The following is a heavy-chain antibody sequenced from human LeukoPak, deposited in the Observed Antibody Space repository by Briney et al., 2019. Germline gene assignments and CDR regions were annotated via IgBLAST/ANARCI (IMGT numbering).Heavy chain of an antibody. D-gene: IGHD3-9*01. V-gene: IGHV1-69*13. Sequence: GASVKVSCKASGDSFKIYVINWVRQAPGQGLEWMGGILPIFGSAIYAQHFRGRLTITAAESTNTAYMELHRLRSDDTALYYCARAEDQGRYFDWLPGFDPWGQGTLVTVSS. J-gene: IGHJ5*02. CDR2: ILPIFGSA. CDR1: GDSFKIYV. CDR3: ARAEDQGRYFDWLPGFDP.